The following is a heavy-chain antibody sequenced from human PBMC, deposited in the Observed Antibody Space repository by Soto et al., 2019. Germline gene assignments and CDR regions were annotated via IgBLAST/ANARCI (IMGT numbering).Heavy chain of an antibody. CDR3: AKGPTVDTAMVHTPDLGLREYYFDY. Sequence: PGGSLRLSCAASGFTFSSYGMHWVRQAPGKGLEWVAVISYDGSNKYYADSVKGRFTISRDNSKNTLYLQMNSLRAEDTAVYYCAKGPTVDTAMVHTPDLGLREYYFDYWGQGTLVTVSS. D-gene: IGHD5-18*01. CDR2: ISYDGSNK. J-gene: IGHJ4*02. CDR1: GFTFSSYG. V-gene: IGHV3-30*18.